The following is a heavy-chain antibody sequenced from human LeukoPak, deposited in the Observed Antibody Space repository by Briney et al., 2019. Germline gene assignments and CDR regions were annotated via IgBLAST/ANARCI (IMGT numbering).Heavy chain of an antibody. Sequence: GGSLRLSCEASGFTISSYWMHWVRQAPGKGLVWVSRIKSDGSDTSYADSVKGRFIISRDNAKNTLYLQMNSLRAEDTAIYYCAREIAVAGAQFDPWGQGTLVTVSS. CDR2: IKSDGSDT. V-gene: IGHV3-74*01. D-gene: IGHD6-19*01. CDR3: AREIAVAGAQFDP. CDR1: GFTISSYW. J-gene: IGHJ5*02.